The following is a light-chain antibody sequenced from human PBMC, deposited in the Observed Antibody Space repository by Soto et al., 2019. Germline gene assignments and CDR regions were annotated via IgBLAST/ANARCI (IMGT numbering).Light chain of an antibody. Sequence: QSALTQPASVSGSPGQSITISCTGTSSDVGGYNYVSWYQQHPGKAPKLMIYEVSNRPSGVSNRFSGSKSGNTASLTISGLQAEDAADYSCSSYTSSSTHVVFGGGTKLTVL. CDR2: EVS. CDR3: SSYTSSSTHVV. V-gene: IGLV2-14*01. CDR1: SSDVGGYNY. J-gene: IGLJ2*01.